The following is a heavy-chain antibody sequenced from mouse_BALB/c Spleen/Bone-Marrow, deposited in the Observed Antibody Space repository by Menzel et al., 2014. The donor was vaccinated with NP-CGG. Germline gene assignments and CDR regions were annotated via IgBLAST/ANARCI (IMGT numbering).Heavy chain of an antibody. V-gene: IGHV14-3*02. CDR1: GFNIKDTY. CDR2: IDPANGNT. J-gene: IGHJ3*01. CDR3: ARGGAFAY. Sequence: EVKLVESGAELVKPGASVKLSCTASGFNIKDTYMHWVKQRPEQGLEWIGRIDPANGNTKYDPKFQGKATITADTSSNTAYLQLSSLTSEDTAVYYCARGGAFAYWGQGTLVNVSA.